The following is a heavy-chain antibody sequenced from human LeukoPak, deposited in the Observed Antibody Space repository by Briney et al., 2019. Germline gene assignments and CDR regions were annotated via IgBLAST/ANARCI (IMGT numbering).Heavy chain of an antibody. Sequence: SETLSLTCAVYGGSFSGYYWSWIRQPAGKGLEWIGRIFTSGSTKYSPSLKSRVTISVDTSKNQFSLKLSSVTAADTAVYYCVREGKITMVRGVIRYYYMDVWGKGTTVTISS. CDR2: IFTSGST. J-gene: IGHJ6*03. CDR1: GGSFSGYY. V-gene: IGHV4-4*07. CDR3: VREGKITMVRGVIRYYYMDV. D-gene: IGHD3-10*01.